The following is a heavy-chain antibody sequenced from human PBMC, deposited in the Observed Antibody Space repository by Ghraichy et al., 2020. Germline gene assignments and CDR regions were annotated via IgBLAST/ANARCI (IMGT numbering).Heavy chain of an antibody. CDR3: ARGGMGIVSVRQKAYYFDY. J-gene: IGHJ4*02. CDR2: MNPNSGNT. Sequence: ASVKVSCKASGYTFTSYDINWVRQATGQGLEWMGWMNPNSGNTGYAQKFQGRVTMTRNTSISTAYMELSSLRSEDTAVYYCARGGMGIVSVRQKAYYFDYWGQGTLVTVSS. CDR1: GYTFTSYD. V-gene: IGHV1-8*01. D-gene: IGHD5/OR15-5a*01.